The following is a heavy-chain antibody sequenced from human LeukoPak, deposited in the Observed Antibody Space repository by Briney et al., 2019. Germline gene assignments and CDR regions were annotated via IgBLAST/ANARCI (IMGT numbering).Heavy chain of an antibody. CDR2: INTNTGNP. D-gene: IGHD3-3*01. CDR3: ARDTNYDFWSGLL. Sequence: ASVKVSYKASRYTFTSYAINWVRQAPGQRLEWMGWINTNTGNPTYPQGFTRRFVFSLDTSVSTAYLQISSLKAEDTAVYYCARDTNYDFWSGLLWGQGTLVTVSS. V-gene: IGHV7-4-1*02. CDR1: RYTFTSYA. J-gene: IGHJ4*02.